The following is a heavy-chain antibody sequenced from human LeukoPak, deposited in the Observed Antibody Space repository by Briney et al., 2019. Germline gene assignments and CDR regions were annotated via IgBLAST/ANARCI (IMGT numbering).Heavy chain of an antibody. CDR1: RGSISDYY. CDR2: IYYSGST. CDR3: ARHVLEVYCSGGSCYKLSPVDY. J-gene: IGHJ4*02. V-gene: IGHV4-59*08. D-gene: IGHD2-15*01. Sequence: SETLSLTCTVSRGSISDYYWSWIRQPPGEGLERIGYIYYSGSTNYNPSLKSRVTISVDTSKNQFSLKLSSVTAADTAVYYCARHVLEVYCSGGSCYKLSPVDYRGQGTLVTVSS.